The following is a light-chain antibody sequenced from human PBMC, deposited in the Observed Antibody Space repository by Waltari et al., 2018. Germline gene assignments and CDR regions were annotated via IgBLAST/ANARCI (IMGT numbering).Light chain of an antibody. CDR3: QQYNNWPWT. CDR1: QSVDNN. Sequence: EVLMTQSPATLSVSPGERATLSCRASQSVDNNLAWYQQKNGHAPRLLIYGASTRATGVPASLSGSASGTEFTLTISNLQSADFAVYFCQQYNNWPWTFGQGTRVEI. J-gene: IGKJ1*01. V-gene: IGKV3-15*01. CDR2: GAS.